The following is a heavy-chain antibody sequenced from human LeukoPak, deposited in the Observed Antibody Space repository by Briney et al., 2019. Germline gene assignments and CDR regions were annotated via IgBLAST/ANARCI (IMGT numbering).Heavy chain of an antibody. CDR1: GYTFTSYY. Sequence: SVKVSCKASGYTFTSYYMHWVRQAPGQGLEWMGGIIPIFGTANYAQKFQGRVTITADESTSTAYMELSSLRSEDTAVYYCAMTMGATIGETFDLWGRGTLVTVSS. V-gene: IGHV1-69*13. CDR3: AMTMGATIGETFDL. J-gene: IGHJ2*01. D-gene: IGHD5-24*01. CDR2: IIPIFGTA.